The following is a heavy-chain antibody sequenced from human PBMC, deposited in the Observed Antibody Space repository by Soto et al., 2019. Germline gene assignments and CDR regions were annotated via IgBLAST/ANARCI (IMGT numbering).Heavy chain of an antibody. D-gene: IGHD1-1*01. CDR2: INPNSGGT. J-gene: IGHJ4*02. Sequence: ASVKVSCKASGYTFTGYYMHWVRQAPGQGLERMGLINPNSGGTNYAQKFQGWVTMTRDTSISTAYMELSRLRSDDTAVYYCARPLYNWNDVSLDYWGQGTLVTVSS. V-gene: IGHV1-2*04. CDR1: GYTFTGYY. CDR3: ARPLYNWNDVSLDY.